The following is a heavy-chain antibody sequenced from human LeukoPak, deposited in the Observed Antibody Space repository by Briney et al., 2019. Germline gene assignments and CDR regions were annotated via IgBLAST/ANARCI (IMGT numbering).Heavy chain of an antibody. J-gene: IGHJ5*02. CDR1: GGSLSSYY. Sequence: SETPSLTCTVSGGSLSSYYWSWIRQPPGKGLEWIGYIYYSGSTNYNPSLKSRVTISVDTSKNQFSLKLSSVTAADTAVYYCARERSSWYNWFDPWGQGTLVTVSS. CDR2: IYYSGST. CDR3: ARERSSWYNWFDP. D-gene: IGHD6-13*01. V-gene: IGHV4-59*01.